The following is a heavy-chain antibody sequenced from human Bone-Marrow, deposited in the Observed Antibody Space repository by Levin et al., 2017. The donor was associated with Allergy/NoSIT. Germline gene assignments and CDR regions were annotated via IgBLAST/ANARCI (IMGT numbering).Heavy chain of an antibody. V-gene: IGHV3-30*14. CDR3: ERARGYGYNSFDY. D-gene: IGHD5-12*01. CDR1: GFIFSSYS. CDR2: ISYAESNH. J-gene: IGHJ4*02. Sequence: GGSLRLSCAASGFIFSSYSMHWVRQAPGKGLEWVAVISYAESNHYYGDSVKVRFPIARDNSKNTLYLHLSSLRVEDTAVYYCERARGYGYNSFDYWGQGNLVTVSS.